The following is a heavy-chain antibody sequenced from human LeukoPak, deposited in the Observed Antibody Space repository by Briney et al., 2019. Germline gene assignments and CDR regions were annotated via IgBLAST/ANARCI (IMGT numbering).Heavy chain of an antibody. D-gene: IGHD2-2*01. CDR3: ARAPLRADIVVVPAATPYYYYYGMDV. V-gene: IGHV1-69*01. J-gene: IGHJ6*04. CDR1: GGTSSSYA. CDR2: IIPIFGTA. Sequence: SVKVSCKAPGGTSSSYATSWVRQAPGQGLEWMGGIIPIFGTANYAQKFQGRVTITADESTSTAYMELSSLRSEDTAVYYCARAPLRADIVVVPAATPYYYYYGMDVWGKGTTVTVSS.